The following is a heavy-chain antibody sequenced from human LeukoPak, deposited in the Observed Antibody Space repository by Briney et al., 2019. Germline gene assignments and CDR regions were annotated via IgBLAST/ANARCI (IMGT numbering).Heavy chain of an antibody. V-gene: IGHV3-20*04. CDR3: ARDSDYYSSGWSPWDY. Sequence: GGSLRLSCAASGFTFDDYGMSWVRQAPGKGLEWVSSIQWNDDSTGYADSVKGRFTNSRDNAKNSLYLQMKSLRAEDTALYYCARDSDYYSSGWSPWDYWGQGTLVTVSS. CDR2: IQWNDDST. D-gene: IGHD6-19*01. J-gene: IGHJ4*02. CDR1: GFTFDDYG.